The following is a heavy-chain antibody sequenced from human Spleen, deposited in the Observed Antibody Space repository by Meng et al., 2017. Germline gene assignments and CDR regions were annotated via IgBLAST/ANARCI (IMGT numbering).Heavy chain of an antibody. V-gene: IGHV4-39*01. Sequence: QPQLQESGPGLVKPSEALSLTCSVSGGSTRTSGYYWGWIRQPPGKGLEWIGSIGHSGSTNYNPSLKSRVTVSIDTSRNQFSLWLTSVTAADTAVYYCVRSSGWVRTGFDPWGQGTLVTVSS. J-gene: IGHJ5*02. D-gene: IGHD6-19*01. CDR3: VRSSGWVRTGFDP. CDR1: GGSTRTSGYY. CDR2: IGHSGST.